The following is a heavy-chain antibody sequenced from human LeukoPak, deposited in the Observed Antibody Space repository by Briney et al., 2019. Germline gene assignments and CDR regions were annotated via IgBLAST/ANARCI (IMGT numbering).Heavy chain of an antibody. CDR1: GFTFSSYA. CDR2: ISGSGGST. D-gene: IGHD2-2*02. Sequence: PGGSLRLSCAASGFTFSSYAMSWVRQAPGKGLEWVSAISGSGGSTYYADSVKGRFTISRDNSKNTLYLQMNSLRAEDTAVYYCAKSVTYYCSSNNCYTGAFDIWGQGTMVTVSS. CDR3: AKSVTYYCSSNNCYTGAFDI. J-gene: IGHJ3*02. V-gene: IGHV3-23*01.